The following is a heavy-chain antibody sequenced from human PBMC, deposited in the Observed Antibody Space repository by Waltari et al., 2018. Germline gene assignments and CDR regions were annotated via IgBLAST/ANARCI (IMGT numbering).Heavy chain of an antibody. J-gene: IGHJ4*02. D-gene: IGHD3-10*01. CDR3: AKDSAQYYYGSGSYSFDY. V-gene: IGHV3-23*04. CDR1: GFTFRSYA. CDR2: ISGSGGST. Sequence: EVQLVESGGGLVQPGGSLRLSCAASGFTFRSYAMSWVSQAPGKGLEWVSAISGSGGSTYYADSVKGRFTISRDNSKNTLYLQMNSLRAEDTAVYYCAKDSAQYYYGSGSYSFDYWGQGTLVTVSS.